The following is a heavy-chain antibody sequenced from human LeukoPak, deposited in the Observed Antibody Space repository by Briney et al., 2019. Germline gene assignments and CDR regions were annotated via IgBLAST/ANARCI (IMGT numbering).Heavy chain of an antibody. CDR1: GITLSNYG. CDR2: ISDSGGRT. V-gene: IGHV3-23*01. CDR3: AKRAVVIRVILVGFHKEAYYFYS. Sequence: PGGSLRLSCAVSGITLSNYGMSWVSQAPGKGLEWVAGISDSGGRTNYADSVKGRFTISRDNPKNTLYLQMNSLRAEDTAVYFCAKRAVVIRVILVGFHKEAYYFYSWGQGALVNVSS. D-gene: IGHD3-22*01. J-gene: IGHJ4*02.